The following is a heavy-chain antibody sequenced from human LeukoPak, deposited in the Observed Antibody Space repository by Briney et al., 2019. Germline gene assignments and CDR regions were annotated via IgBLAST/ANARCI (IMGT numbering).Heavy chain of an antibody. V-gene: IGHV4-34*01. D-gene: IGHD4-4*01. J-gene: IGHJ3*02. Sequence: SETLSLTCAVYGGSFSGYYWSWIRQPPGKGLEWIGEINHSGSTNYNPSLKSRVTISVDTSKNQFSLKLSSVTAADTAVYYCARDHDYSNAFDIWGQGTMVTVPS. CDR1: GGSFSGYY. CDR3: ARDHDYSNAFDI. CDR2: INHSGST.